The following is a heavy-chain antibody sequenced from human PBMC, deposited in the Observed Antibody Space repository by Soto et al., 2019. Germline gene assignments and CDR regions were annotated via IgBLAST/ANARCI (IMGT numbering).Heavy chain of an antibody. CDR2: INPNSGGT. J-gene: IGHJ6*02. D-gene: IGHD2-15*01. CDR3: ARLATPYCSGGSCARPYYGMDV. CDR1: GYTFTGYY. Sequence: ASVEVSCKASGYTFTGYYMHWVLQAPGQGLEWMGWINPNSGGTNYAQKFQGRVTMTRDTSISTAYMELSRLRSDDTAVYYCARLATPYCSGGSCARPYYGMDVWGQGTTVTVSS. V-gene: IGHV1-2*02.